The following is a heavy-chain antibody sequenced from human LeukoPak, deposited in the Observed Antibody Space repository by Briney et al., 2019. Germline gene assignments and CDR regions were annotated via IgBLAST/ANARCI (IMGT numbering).Heavy chain of an antibody. V-gene: IGHV4-59*12. Sequence: SETLSLTCTVSGGSISSYYWSWIRQPPGKGLEWIGYIYYSGSTNSNPPLKSRVTISVDTSKNQFSLKLSSVTAADTAVYYCAREVYYDFWSGYPDYWGQGTLVTVSS. D-gene: IGHD3-3*01. CDR2: IYYSGST. CDR1: GGSISSYY. CDR3: AREVYYDFWSGYPDY. J-gene: IGHJ4*02.